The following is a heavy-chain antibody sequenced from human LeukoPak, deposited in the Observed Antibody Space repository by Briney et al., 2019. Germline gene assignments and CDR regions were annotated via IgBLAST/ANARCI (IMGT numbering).Heavy chain of an antibody. CDR1: GFTVSNNY. D-gene: IGHD6-13*01. V-gene: IGHV3-23*01. Sequence: GGSLRLSCAASGFTVSNNYMTWVRQAPGKGLEWVSAISGSGGSTYYADSVKGRFTISRDTSKNTLYLQMYSLRAEDTAVYYCAKAASSSWYIFDYWGQGTLVPVSS. CDR3: AKAASSSWYIFDY. J-gene: IGHJ4*02. CDR2: ISGSGGST.